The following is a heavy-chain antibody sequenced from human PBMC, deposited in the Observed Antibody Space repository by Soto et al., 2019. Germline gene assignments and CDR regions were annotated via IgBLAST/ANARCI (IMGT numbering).Heavy chain of an antibody. Sequence: ETLSLTCAVYGGSFSGYYWSWIRQPPGKGLEWIGEINHSGSTNYNPSLKSRVTISVDTSKNQFSLKLSSVTAADTAVYYCARHKGGYSYGTSGWFDPWGQGTLVTVSS. CDR2: INHSGST. CDR1: GGSFSGYY. CDR3: ARHKGGYSYGTSGWFDP. J-gene: IGHJ5*02. D-gene: IGHD5-18*01. V-gene: IGHV4-34*01.